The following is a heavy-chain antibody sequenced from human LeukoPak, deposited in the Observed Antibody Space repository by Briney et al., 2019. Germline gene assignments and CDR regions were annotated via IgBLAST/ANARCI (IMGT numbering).Heavy chain of an antibody. CDR3: ARGRVSSSSWSSTYYYYFYIDV. D-gene: IGHD6-13*01. Sequence: SETLSLICSVSGDSISMHYWSWIRQPPGKGLEWIGYIDHTGSTNYNPSLNSRVTISRDMSKNHFSLELSSVTAAGPAVYFCARGRVSSSSWSSTYYYYFYIDVWGKGTTVTVSS. J-gene: IGHJ6*03. CDR1: GDSISMHY. V-gene: IGHV4-59*11. CDR2: IDHTGST.